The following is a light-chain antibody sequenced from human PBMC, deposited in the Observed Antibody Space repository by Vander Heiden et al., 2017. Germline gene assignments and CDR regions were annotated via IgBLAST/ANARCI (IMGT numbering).Light chain of an antibody. Sequence: DIQMTQSPSSLSASVGDRVTITCRASQTISNHVNWYQQKPGKAPKVLIYAASSLQSGVPSKFSGSGSGTDFNLAISSLQPEDSATYYCQQSHSLTFGPGTKVEIK. V-gene: IGKV1-39*01. CDR3: QQSHSLT. CDR1: QTISNH. CDR2: AAS. J-gene: IGKJ3*01.